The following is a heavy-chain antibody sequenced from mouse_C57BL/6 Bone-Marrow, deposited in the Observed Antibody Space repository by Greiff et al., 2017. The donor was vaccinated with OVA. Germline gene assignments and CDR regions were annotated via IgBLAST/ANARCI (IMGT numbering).Heavy chain of an antibody. CDR2: INPSNGGT. CDR3: ARERIRWLPRDY. J-gene: IGHJ2*01. Sequence: QVQLQQPGTELVKPGASVKLSCKASGYTFTSYWMHWVKQRPGQGLEWIGNINPSNGGTNYNEKFKSKATLTVDKSSSTAYMQLSSLTSEDAAVDDCARERIRWLPRDYWGQGTTLTVSA. CDR1: GYTFTSYW. D-gene: IGHD2-3*01. V-gene: IGHV1-53*01.